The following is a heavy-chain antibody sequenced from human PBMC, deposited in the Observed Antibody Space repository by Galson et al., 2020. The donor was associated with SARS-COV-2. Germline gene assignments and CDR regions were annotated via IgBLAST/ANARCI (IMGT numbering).Heavy chain of an antibody. Sequence: GGSLRLSGVGSGFTFDDYPMNWVRQAPGKGLEWVSSINWNGAITRYAASVKGRFTISRDNAKNSLYLQMNSLTAEDTAFYYCARETGSSGWYRRVKYYYYMDVWGKGTTVIISS. D-gene: IGHD6-19*01. CDR3: ARETGSSGWYRRVKYYYYMDV. J-gene: IGHJ6*03. V-gene: IGHV3-20*04. CDR2: INWNGAIT. CDR1: GFTFDDYP.